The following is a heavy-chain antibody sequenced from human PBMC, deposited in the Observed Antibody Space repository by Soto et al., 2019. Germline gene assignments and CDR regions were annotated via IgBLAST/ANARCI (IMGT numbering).Heavy chain of an antibody. CDR1: GYTCTSYA. CDR3: AGGWFAEFVYHFDY. J-gene: IGHJ4*02. V-gene: IGHV1-18*01. CDR2: ISAYNGNT. D-gene: IGHD3-10*01. Sequence: QVQLVQSGAEVRKPGASVKVSCKASGYTCTSYAISWVRQAPGQGLEWMGWISAYNGNTNYAQKLQGRVTMTTDTSTSTAYMELRSLRSDDTAVYYCAGGWFAEFVYHFDYWGQGTLVTVSS.